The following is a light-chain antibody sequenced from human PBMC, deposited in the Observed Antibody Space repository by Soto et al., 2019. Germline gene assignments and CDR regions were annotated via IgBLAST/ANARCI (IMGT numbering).Light chain of an antibody. V-gene: IGLV2-23*02. J-gene: IGLJ3*02. CDR3: YSYAGSSIFGV. CDR1: SSDVGKYNL. CDR2: EVS. Sequence: QSALTHPASVSGSPGQSITISCIGTSSDVGKYNLVSWYQHHPGKAPKLMIYEVSKRPSGVSNRFSGSKAGNTASLTISGLQAEDEADYYCYSYAGSSIFGVFGGGTKVTVL.